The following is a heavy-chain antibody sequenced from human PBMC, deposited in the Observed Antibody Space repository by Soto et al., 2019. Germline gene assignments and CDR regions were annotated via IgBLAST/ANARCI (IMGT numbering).Heavy chain of an antibody. J-gene: IGHJ6*02. CDR3: AKARGYSYGSFGYGMDV. V-gene: IGHV3-23*01. Sequence: LSCAASGFTISSYAMSWVRQAPGEGLEWVSAISGSGGSTYYADSVKGRFTISRDNSKNTLYLQMNSLRAEDTAVYYCAKARGYSYGSFGYGMDVWGQGTTVTVSS. CDR2: ISGSGGST. CDR1: GFTISSYA. D-gene: IGHD5-18*01.